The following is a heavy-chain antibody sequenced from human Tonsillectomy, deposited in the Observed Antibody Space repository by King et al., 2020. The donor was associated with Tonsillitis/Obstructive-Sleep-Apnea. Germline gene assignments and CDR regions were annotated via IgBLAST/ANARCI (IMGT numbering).Heavy chain of an antibody. D-gene: IGHD1-26*01. CDR2: INHSGST. J-gene: IGHJ6*02. CDR3: AMGEVGATTIYNYYALDV. Sequence: VQLQQWGAGLLKPSETLSLTCAVYGGSFSGYYWSWIRQPPGKGLEWIGEINHSGSTNYSPSLKSRVTISIDTSKNQFSLKLSSVTAADTAVYYCAMGEVGATTIYNYYALDVWGQGTTVTVSS. CDR1: GGSFSGYY. V-gene: IGHV4-34*01.